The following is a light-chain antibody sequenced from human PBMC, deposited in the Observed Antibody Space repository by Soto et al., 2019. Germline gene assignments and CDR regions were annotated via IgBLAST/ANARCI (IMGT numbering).Light chain of an antibody. V-gene: IGLV2-14*01. CDR3: NSYTSSTAYV. CDR2: EVS. Sequence: QSGLTQPASVSGSPGQSITISCTGTSSDVGGYNYVSWYQLHPGKAPKLIIYEVSNRPSGVSNRFSGSKSGNTASLTISGLQAEDEADYYCNSYTSSTAYVFGTGTKVTVL. CDR1: SSDVGGYNY. J-gene: IGLJ1*01.